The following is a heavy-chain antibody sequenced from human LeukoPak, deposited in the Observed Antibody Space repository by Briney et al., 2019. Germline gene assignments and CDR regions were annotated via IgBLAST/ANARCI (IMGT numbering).Heavy chain of an antibody. CDR1: GFTFSSYA. V-gene: IGHV3-23*01. Sequence: GGSLRLSCAASGFTFSSYAMNWVRQAPGKGLEWVSISGSGGDTYYADSVKGRFSISRDNSKNTLYLQMNSLRAEDTAVYYCAKARGATYGTYYFDYWGQGTLVTVSS. CDR3: AKARGATYGTYYFDY. J-gene: IGHJ4*02. CDR2: ISGSGGDT. D-gene: IGHD4/OR15-4a*01.